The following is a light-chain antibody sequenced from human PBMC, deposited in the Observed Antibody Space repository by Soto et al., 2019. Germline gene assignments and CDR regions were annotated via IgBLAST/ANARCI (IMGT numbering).Light chain of an antibody. CDR2: DVN. CDR3: NSYASTTLYV. CDR1: SSDAGVYDA. V-gene: IGLV2-14*01. J-gene: IGLJ1*01. Sequence: QSALTQPASVSGSPGQSITISCSGTSSDAGVYDAVSWYQQYPGKAPKLMIYDVNNRPSGVSNRFSGSKSGDTASLTISGLQAEDEADYYCNSYASTTLYVFGPGTKVTVL.